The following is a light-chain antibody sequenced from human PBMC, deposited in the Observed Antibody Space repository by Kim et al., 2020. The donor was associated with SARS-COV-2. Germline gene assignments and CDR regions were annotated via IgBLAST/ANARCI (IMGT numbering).Light chain of an antibody. CDR3: QSYDSSLSAVV. V-gene: IGLV1-40*01. J-gene: IGLJ2*01. Sequence: RVTIACTGGSSNSGAGYDVHWYQQVPGTAPKLLIYGNSNRPSGVPDRFSGSKSGTSASLAITGLQAEDEADYYCQSYDSSLSAVVFGGGTQLTVL. CDR2: GNS. CDR1: SSNSGAGYD.